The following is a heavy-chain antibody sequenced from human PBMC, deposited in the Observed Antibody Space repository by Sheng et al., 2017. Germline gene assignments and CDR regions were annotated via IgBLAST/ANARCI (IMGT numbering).Heavy chain of an antibody. J-gene: IGHJ6*03. CDR2: VSSSGDNT. V-gene: IGHV3-23*01. Sequence: EVQLLESGGGLVQPGTSLRLSCAASGFTFRNYAMTWVRQAPGKGLEWVSSVSSSGDNTYYAESVKRRLTISRDNSKNTLFLQMNSLRAEDTAVYHCAGGQEYYSYYYMDVWGIGTTVTVSS. D-gene: IGHD6-25*01. CDR3: AGGQEYYSYYYMDV. CDR1: GFTFRNYA.